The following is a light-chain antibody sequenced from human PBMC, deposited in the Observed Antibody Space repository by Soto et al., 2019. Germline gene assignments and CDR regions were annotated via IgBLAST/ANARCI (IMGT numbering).Light chain of an antibody. CDR2: DAS. V-gene: IGKV3-11*01. J-gene: IGKJ4*01. CDR1: QSVSIY. Sequence: EIVLTHSPATLSLSPGERATLSCMASQSVSIYLAWYQQKPGQAPRLLIYDASNRATGIPARFSGSGSGTDFTLTISSLEPEDFEVYYCQQRSNWPLTFGGGTKVDIK. CDR3: QQRSNWPLT.